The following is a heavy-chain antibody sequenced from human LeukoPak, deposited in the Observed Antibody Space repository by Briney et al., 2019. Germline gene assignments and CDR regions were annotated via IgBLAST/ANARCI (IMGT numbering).Heavy chain of an antibody. Sequence: KPSETLSLTCTVSGGSISSSYWSWIRKPPGKGLEWIGYIYYSGITNYNPSLKSRVTISLDTSKNQFSLKLNSVTAADTAVYYCARASGAFDYWGQGALVTVFS. J-gene: IGHJ4*02. D-gene: IGHD3-10*01. CDR2: IYYSGIT. CDR3: ARASGAFDY. CDR1: GGSISSSY. V-gene: IGHV4-59*01.